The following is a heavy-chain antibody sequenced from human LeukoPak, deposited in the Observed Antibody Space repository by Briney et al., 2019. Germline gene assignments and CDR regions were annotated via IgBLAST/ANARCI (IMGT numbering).Heavy chain of an antibody. CDR3: ARDRGGNTAGFDS. V-gene: IGHV3-43*01. CDR1: GFTFDDYS. D-gene: IGHD4-23*01. Sequence: PGGSLRLSCAASGFTFDDYSMHWVRQRPGKGLEWVSLLSWDGGSEYYADSVRGRFTISRDNRRGSLFPQMKSLKTEDSALYFCARDRGGNTAGFDSWGQGTLVTVSS. CDR2: LSWDGGSE. J-gene: IGHJ4*02.